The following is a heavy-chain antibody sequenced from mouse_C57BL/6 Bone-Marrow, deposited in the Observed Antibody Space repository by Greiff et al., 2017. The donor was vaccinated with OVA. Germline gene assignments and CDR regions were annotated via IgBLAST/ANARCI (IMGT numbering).Heavy chain of an antibody. J-gene: IGHJ3*01. Sequence: VQLQQSGAELARPGASVKLSCKASGYTFTSYGISWVKQRTGQGLEWIGEIYPRSGNTYYNEKFKGKATLTADKSSSTAYMELRSLTSEDSAVYFCARRGYGSTSWFAYWGQGTLVTVSA. CDR1: GYTFTSYG. V-gene: IGHV1-81*01. D-gene: IGHD1-1*01. CDR2: IYPRSGNT. CDR3: ARRGYGSTSWFAY.